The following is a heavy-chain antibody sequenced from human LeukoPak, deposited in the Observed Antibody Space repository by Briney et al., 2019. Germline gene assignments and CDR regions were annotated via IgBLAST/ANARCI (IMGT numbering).Heavy chain of an antibody. J-gene: IGHJ4*02. D-gene: IGHD1-26*01. Sequence: PGGSLRLSCAASGFTVSSNYMSLVRQAPGKGLEWVSVIYSGGSTYYADSVKGRFTISRHNSKNTLYLQMNSLRAEDTAVYYCARSSGSYGHYYFDYWGQGTLVTVSS. V-gene: IGHV3-53*04. CDR3: ARSSGSYGHYYFDY. CDR1: GFTVSSNY. CDR2: IYSGGST.